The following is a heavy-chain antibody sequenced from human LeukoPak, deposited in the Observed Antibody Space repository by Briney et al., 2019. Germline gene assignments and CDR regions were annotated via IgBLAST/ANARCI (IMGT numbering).Heavy chain of an antibody. D-gene: IGHD5-18*01. Sequence: GGSLRLSCAASGFTISSYWMSWVRQAPGKGLEWVANIKQDGSEKYYVDSVKGRFTISRDNAKTSLYLQMNSLRAEDTAVYYCARDLSGVTGYTYGRGIDYWGQGTLVTVSS. V-gene: IGHV3-7*01. CDR1: GFTISSYW. J-gene: IGHJ4*02. CDR2: IKQDGSEK. CDR3: ARDLSGVTGYTYGRGIDY.